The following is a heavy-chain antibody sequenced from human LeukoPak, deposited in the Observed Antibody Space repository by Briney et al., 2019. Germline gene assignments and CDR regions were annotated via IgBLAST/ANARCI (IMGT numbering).Heavy chain of an antibody. D-gene: IGHD5-12*01. Sequence: ESGGSLRLSCAASGFTFSSYAMSWVRQAPGKGLEWVSAISGSGGSTYYADSVEGRFTISRDNSKNTLYLQMNSLRAEDTAVYYCAKDPVVATISYFDYWGQGTLVTVSS. CDR1: GFTFSSYA. V-gene: IGHV3-23*01. CDR3: AKDPVVATISYFDY. CDR2: ISGSGGST. J-gene: IGHJ4*02.